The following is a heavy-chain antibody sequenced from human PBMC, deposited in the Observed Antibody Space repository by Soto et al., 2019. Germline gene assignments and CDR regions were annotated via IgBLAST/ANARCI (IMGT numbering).Heavy chain of an antibody. V-gene: IGHV4-59*01. CDR3: ATMVRGVNYYYYYYMDV. CDR2: IYYSGST. CDR1: GCSISSYY. Sequence: SETLSLTCTVSGCSISSYYWSWIRQPPGKGLEWIGYIYYSGSTNYNPSLKSRVTISVDTSKNQFSLKLSSVTAADTAVYYCATMVRGVNYYYYYYMDVWGKGTTVTVSS. J-gene: IGHJ6*03. D-gene: IGHD3-10*01.